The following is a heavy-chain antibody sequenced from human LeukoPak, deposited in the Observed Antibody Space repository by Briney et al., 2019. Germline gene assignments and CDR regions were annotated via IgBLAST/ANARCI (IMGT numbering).Heavy chain of an antibody. Sequence: GGSLRLSCAASGFIVSSNYTSWVRQAPGKGLEWVSGISPGGPTYYADSVKGRFTISRDDSKNTLYLQMKNLRAEDTAVYYCAKDGAWLRFDDWGQGILVSVSS. V-gene: IGHV3-53*01. J-gene: IGHJ4*02. CDR2: ISPGGPT. CDR1: GFIVSSNY. D-gene: IGHD5-12*01. CDR3: AKDGAWLRFDD.